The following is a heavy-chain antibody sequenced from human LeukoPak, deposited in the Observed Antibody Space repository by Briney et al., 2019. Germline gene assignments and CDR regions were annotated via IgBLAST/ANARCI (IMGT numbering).Heavy chain of an antibody. CDR2: INPNSGGT. J-gene: IGHJ4*02. CDR3: ARASSASYFDY. D-gene: IGHD6-19*01. Sequence: ASVKVSCKASGYTFTDYYMHWVRQPPGHGLEWMGWINPNSGGTNYAQKFQGRVSMTRDTSISTAYMELSRLRSDDTAVYYCARASSASYFDYWGQGTLVTVSS. CDR1: GYTFTDYY. V-gene: IGHV1-2*02.